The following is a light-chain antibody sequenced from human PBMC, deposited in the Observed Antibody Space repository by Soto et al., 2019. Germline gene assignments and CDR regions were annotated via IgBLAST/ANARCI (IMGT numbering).Light chain of an antibody. CDR2: EGS. V-gene: IGLV2-23*01. CDR1: SSDVGSYNL. CDR3: CSFAGRSTI. Sequence: QSVLTQPASVSGSPGQSITISCTGTSSDVGSYNLVSWYQQHPGKAPKLMIYEGSKRPSGVSNRFSGSKSGNTASLTISGLQAEAEADYYCCSFAGRSTIFGGGTQLTVL. J-gene: IGLJ2*01.